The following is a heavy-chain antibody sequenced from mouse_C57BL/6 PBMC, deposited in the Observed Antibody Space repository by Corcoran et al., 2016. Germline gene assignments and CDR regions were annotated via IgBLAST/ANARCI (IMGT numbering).Heavy chain of an antibody. D-gene: IGHD3-1*01. Sequence: QVQLQQSGAELVKPGASVKISCKASGYAFSSSWMNWVKQRPGKGLEGIGQSYPGDGDTNYNGKFKGKATLTADKSSSTAYMQLSSLTSEDSSVYFCARYRGLKYFDGWGTGTTVTVAS. CDR1: GYAFSSSW. CDR3: ARYRGLKYFDG. J-gene: IGHJ1*03. CDR2: SYPGDGDT. V-gene: IGHV1-80*01.